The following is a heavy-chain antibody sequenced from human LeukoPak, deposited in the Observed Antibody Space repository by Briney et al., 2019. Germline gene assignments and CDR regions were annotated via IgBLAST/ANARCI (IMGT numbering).Heavy chain of an antibody. Sequence: GGSLRPSCAASGFTLSDYEMHWVRQAPGKGLEWLSYISSSATTKYYADSVKGRFTISRDNAKNSLYLQMNSLRAEDTAVYYCAREYCTDGVCYIDYWGQGTLVTVSS. CDR2: ISSSATTK. CDR3: AREYCTDGVCYIDY. J-gene: IGHJ4*02. D-gene: IGHD2-8*01. CDR1: GFTLSDYE. V-gene: IGHV3-48*03.